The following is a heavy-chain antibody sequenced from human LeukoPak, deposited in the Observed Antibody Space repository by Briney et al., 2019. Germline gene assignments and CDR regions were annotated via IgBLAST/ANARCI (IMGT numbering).Heavy chain of an antibody. J-gene: IGHJ6*03. CDR3: AKAAGAAAANYYYYYMDV. CDR2: ISWNSGSI. CDR1: GFTFDDYA. V-gene: IGHV3-9*01. D-gene: IGHD6-13*01. Sequence: GRSLRISCAASGFTFDDYAMHKFRQAPGTGLQGVSGISWNSGSIGYADSVKGRFTISRDNAKNSLYLQMNSLRAEDTALYYCAKAAGAAAANYYYYYMDVWGKGTTVTVSS.